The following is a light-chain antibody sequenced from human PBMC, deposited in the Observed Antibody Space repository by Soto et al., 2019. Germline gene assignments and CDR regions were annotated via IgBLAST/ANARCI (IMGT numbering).Light chain of an antibody. V-gene: IGKV3D-15*01. CDR2: RAS. Sequence: ILMTQSPATVSVSPGESATLSCRASQNIYYNVAWYQHRPGQAPRLLIYRASTRAPGVPTWFSGSGSGTEFPLTSSSQPQEYLTVYCCLQYNNFLAFGQGTKVEI. CDR3: LQYNNFLA. CDR1: QNIYYN. J-gene: IGKJ1*01.